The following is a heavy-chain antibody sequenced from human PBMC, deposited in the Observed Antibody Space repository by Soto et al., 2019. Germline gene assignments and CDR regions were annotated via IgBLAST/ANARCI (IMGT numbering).Heavy chain of an antibody. CDR1: GFTFTSYA. V-gene: IGHV3-23*01. J-gene: IGHJ4*02. CDR2: ISGSGGTT. Sequence: EVQLLESGGGLVQPGGSLRLSCAASGFTFTSYAMTWVRQAPGKGLEWVSSISGSGGTTYYADSVKGRFTISRDNSKNTLYLQMNSLGAEDTAVYYCAKDLLLLDSDCWGQGTVVTVSS. CDR3: AKDLLLLDSDC. D-gene: IGHD2-15*01.